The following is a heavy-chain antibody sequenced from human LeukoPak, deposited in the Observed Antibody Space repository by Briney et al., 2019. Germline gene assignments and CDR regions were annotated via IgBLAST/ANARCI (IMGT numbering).Heavy chain of an antibody. CDR1: GFTFSSYA. Sequence: GGSLRLSCAASGFTFSSYAMSWVRQAPGKGLEWVSAISGSGGSTYYADSVKGRFTISRDNAKNSLYLQMNSLRADDTAVYYCARYVLVDYWGQGTLVTVSS. J-gene: IGHJ4*02. D-gene: IGHD4/OR15-4a*01. V-gene: IGHV3-23*01. CDR2: ISGSGGST. CDR3: ARYVLVDY.